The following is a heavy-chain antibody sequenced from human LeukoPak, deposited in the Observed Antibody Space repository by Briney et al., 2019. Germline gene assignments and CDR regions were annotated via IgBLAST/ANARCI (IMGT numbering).Heavy chain of an antibody. Sequence: PGGSLRLSCAASGFTVSSNYMSWVRQPPGKGLEWVSLIYSGGSTYYADSVKGRFTISRDNSKNTVYLQMNSLRAEGTAVYYCARRAGGYSHPHDYWGQGTLVTVSS. V-gene: IGHV3-53*01. CDR3: ARRAGGYSHPHDY. CDR1: GFTVSSNY. D-gene: IGHD4-23*01. J-gene: IGHJ4*02. CDR2: IYSGGST.